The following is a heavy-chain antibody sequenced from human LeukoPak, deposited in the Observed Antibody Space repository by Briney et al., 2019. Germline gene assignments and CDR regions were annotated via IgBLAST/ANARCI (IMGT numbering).Heavy chain of an antibody. V-gene: IGHV4-34*01. Sequence: PSETLSLTCAAYGGSFSGYYWSWIRQPPGKGLEWIGEINHSGSTNYNPSLKSRVTISVDTSKNQFSLKLSSVTAADTAVYYCARTGMVVRGVIIPNWFDPWGQGTLVTVSS. D-gene: IGHD3-10*01. CDR1: GGSFSGYY. CDR3: ARTGMVVRGVIIPNWFDP. J-gene: IGHJ5*02. CDR2: INHSGST.